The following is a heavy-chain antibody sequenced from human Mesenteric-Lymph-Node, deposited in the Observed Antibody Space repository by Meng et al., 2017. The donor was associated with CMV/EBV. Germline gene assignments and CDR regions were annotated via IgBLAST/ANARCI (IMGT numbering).Heavy chain of an antibody. V-gene: IGHV4-39*07. J-gene: IGHJ4*02. Sequence: GVSISRSMYCWALIRQCPGQGQGWVGHICHSRGSSRGPSHAGGVAISIYTAKSQFSLKLASVTAANTAIYYCAGVIGYYYDSKHFDYWGQGALVTVSS. CDR2: ICHSRGS. CDR3: AGVIGYYYDSKHFDY. CDR1: GVSISRSMYC. D-gene: IGHD3-22*01.